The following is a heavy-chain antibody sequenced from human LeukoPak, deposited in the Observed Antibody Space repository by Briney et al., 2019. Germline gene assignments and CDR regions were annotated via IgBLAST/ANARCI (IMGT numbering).Heavy chain of an antibody. CDR2: ISYDGSNK. V-gene: IGHV3-30-3*01. J-gene: IGHJ3*02. D-gene: IGHD6-19*01. CDR1: GFTFSSYA. Sequence: GGSLRLSCAASGFTFSSYAMHWVRQSPGKGLEWVAVISYDGSNKYYADSVKGRFTISRDNSKNTLYLQMNSLRAEDTAVYYCARDHIPLSIAGYSSGWTIWGQGTMVTVSS. CDR3: ARDHIPLSIAGYSSGWTI.